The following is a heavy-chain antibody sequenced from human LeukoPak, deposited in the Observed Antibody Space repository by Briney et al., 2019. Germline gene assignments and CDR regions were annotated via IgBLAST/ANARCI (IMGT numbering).Heavy chain of an antibody. CDR3: AKDRDPSYDSSGYYFDY. J-gene: IGHJ4*02. V-gene: IGHV3-23*01. D-gene: IGHD3-22*01. CDR2: ISGSGGST. CDR1: GFTFGSYA. Sequence: AGGSLRLSCAASGFTFGSYAMSWVRQAPGKGLEWVSAISGSGGSTYYADSVKGRFTTSRDNSKNTLYLQMNSLRAEDTAVYYCAKDRDPSYDSSGYYFDYWGQGTLVTVSS.